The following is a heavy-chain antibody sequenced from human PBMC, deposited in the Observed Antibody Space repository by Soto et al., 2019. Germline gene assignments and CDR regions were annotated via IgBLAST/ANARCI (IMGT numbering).Heavy chain of an antibody. CDR1: GGSIANNNYF. Sequence: NPSETLSLTCTVSGGSIANNNYFWGWVRQPPGKGLEWIGSAAYSGGTYKNPSLKSRVTVSVDTSKNQFSLKLTSVTAADTAVYYCAKVVVGATSHSDFDSWGQGTLVPVSS. CDR3: AKVVVGATSHSDFDS. D-gene: IGHD2-15*01. J-gene: IGHJ4*02. V-gene: IGHV4-39*01. CDR2: AAYSGGT.